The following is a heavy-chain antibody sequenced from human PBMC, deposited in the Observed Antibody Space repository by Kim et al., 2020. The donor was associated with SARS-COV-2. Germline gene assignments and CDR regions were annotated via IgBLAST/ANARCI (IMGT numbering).Heavy chain of an antibody. CDR3: ARQIAVAGTTDY. Sequence: YNHPALKRRGTISVDTAKNPFSLKLSSVTAADTAVYYCARQIAVAGTTDYWGQGTLVTVSS. J-gene: IGHJ4*02. V-gene: IGHV4-39*07. D-gene: IGHD6-19*01.